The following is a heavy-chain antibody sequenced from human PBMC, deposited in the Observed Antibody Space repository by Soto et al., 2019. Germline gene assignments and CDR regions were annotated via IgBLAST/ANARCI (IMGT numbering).Heavy chain of an antibody. Sequence: PGGSLRLSCAASGFTFSSYAMSWVRQAPGKGLEWVSAISGSGGSTYYADSVKGRFTISRDNSKNTLYLQMNSLRAEDTAVYYCAKGKAYDYGDYGSLFDYWGQGTLVTVSS. CDR1: GFTFSSYA. CDR2: ISGSGGST. CDR3: AKGKAYDYGDYGSLFDY. V-gene: IGHV3-23*01. D-gene: IGHD4-17*01. J-gene: IGHJ4*02.